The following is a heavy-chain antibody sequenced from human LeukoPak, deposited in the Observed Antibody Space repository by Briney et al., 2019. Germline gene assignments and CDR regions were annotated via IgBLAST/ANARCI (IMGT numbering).Heavy chain of an antibody. V-gene: IGHV4-59*08. CDR1: GGSISSYY. D-gene: IGHD6-19*01. CDR3: ASTIAVAGLYYFDY. Sequence: SETLSLTCTVSGGSISSYYWSWIRQPPGKALEWIAYIYYSGSTNYNPSLRSRVTISVDTSKNQFSLKLSSVTAADTAVCYCASTIAVAGLYYFDYWGQGTLVTVSS. J-gene: IGHJ4*02. CDR2: IYYSGST.